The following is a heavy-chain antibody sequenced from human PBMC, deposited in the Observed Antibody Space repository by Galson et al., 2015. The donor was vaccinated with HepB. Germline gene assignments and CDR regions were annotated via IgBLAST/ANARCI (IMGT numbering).Heavy chain of an antibody. CDR2: ISGGGGDT. V-gene: IGHV3-23*01. D-gene: IGHD2-15*01. CDR1: GFTFSNYA. Sequence: SLRLSCAASGFTFSNYAMNWVRQAPGKGLEWVSGISGGGGDTYYADSVQGRFTISRDNSKNTMYLDMNNLRDEDTALYYCAKDGCSGPTCFNVNWFDAWGQGTLVTVSS. CDR3: AKDGCSGPTCFNVNWFDA. J-gene: IGHJ5*02.